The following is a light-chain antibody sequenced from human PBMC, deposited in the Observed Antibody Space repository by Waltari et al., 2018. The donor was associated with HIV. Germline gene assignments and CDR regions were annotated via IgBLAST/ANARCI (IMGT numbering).Light chain of an antibody. CDR3: SSYAGSNSWV. J-gene: IGLJ3*02. CDR2: EVN. Sequence: QSALTQPPSASGSPGQSVTISCTGTSRDIGGYNYVSWYQQYPGKAPKVMIHEVNKRPSGFPDRFSVSKSGNTASLTVSGLQAEDEAYYYCSSYAGSNSWVFGGGTKLTVL. CDR1: SRDIGGYNY. V-gene: IGLV2-8*01.